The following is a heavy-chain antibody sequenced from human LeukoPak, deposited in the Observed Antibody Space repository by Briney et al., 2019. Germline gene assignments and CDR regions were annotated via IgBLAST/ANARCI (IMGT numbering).Heavy chain of an antibody. CDR1: QFTFKNYW. J-gene: IGHJ4*02. V-gene: IGHV3-74*03. Sequence: PGGSLRLSCVASQFTFKNYWMHWVRQAPGRGLVWLSYISPDGSSTTYADSVRGRFTISRDNAKNTLYLQMNSLRADDTAVYFCATARSFWGQGTLVTVSS. CDR3: ATARSF. D-gene: IGHD2-21*02. CDR2: ISPDGSST.